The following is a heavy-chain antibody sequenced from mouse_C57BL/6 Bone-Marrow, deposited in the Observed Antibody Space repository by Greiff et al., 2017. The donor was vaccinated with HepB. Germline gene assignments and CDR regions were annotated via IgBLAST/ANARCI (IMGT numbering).Heavy chain of an antibody. CDR2: IYPGGGYT. CDR3: ARRAKVYYGYGPFAY. V-gene: IGHV1-63*01. Sequence: QVHVKQSGAELVRPGTSVKMSCKASGYTFTNYWIGWAKQRPGHGLEWIGDIYPGGGYTNYNEKFKGKATLTADQSSSTAYMQFSSLTSEDSAIYYCARRAKVYYGYGPFAYWGQGTLVTVSA. CDR1: GYTFTNYW. J-gene: IGHJ3*01. D-gene: IGHD2-2*01.